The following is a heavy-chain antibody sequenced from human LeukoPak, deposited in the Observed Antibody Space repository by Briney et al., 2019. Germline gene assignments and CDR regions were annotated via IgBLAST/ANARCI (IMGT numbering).Heavy chain of an antibody. V-gene: IGHV3-48*03. Sequence: PGGSLRLSCAASGFTFSSYEMNWVRQAPGKGLEWVSYISSSGSTIYYADSVKGRFTISRDNAKNSLYLQMNSLRAEDTAVYYCAKDRIIWYNWNDRAANDAFDIWGQGTMITVSS. D-gene: IGHD1-1*01. CDR3: AKDRIIWYNWNDRAANDAFDI. CDR1: GFTFSSYE. J-gene: IGHJ3*02. CDR2: ISSSGSTI.